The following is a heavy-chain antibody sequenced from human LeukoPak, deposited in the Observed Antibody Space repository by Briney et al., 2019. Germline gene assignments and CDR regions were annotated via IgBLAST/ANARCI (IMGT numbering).Heavy chain of an antibody. D-gene: IGHD4-17*01. J-gene: IGHJ6*02. V-gene: IGHV3-23*01. CDR2: ISGSGGST. CDR1: GFTVSTNY. CDR3: ANYGDYVPYYYGMDV. Sequence: GGSLRLSCAASGFTVSTNYMSWVRQAPGKGLEWVSAISGSGGSTYYADSVKGRFTISRDNSKNTLYLQMNSLRAEDTAVYYCANYGDYVPYYYGMDVWGQGTTVTVSS.